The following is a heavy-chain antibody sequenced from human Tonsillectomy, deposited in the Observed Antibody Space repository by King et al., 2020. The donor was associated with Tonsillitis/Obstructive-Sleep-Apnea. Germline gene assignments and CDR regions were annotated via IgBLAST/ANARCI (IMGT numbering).Heavy chain of an antibody. D-gene: IGHD3-10*01. CDR1: GFTFGDYA. J-gene: IGHJ4*02. V-gene: IGHV3-49*05. CDR2: IRSKAYGGTT. Sequence: VQLVESGGGLVKPGRSLRLSCTASGFTFGDYAMSWFRQAPGKGLEWVGFIRSKAYGGTTEYAASVKGRFTISRDDSKSIAYLQMNSLKTEDTAVYYCTRDTLLLWFRELLPPFDYWGQGTLVTVSS. CDR3: TRDTLLLWFRELLPPFDY.